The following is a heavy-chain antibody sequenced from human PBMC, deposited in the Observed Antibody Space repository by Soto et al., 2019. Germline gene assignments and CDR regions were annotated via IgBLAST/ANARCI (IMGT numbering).Heavy chain of an antibody. CDR1: GFMFSCCA. V-gene: IGHV3-23*01. J-gene: IGHJ2*01. D-gene: IGHD1-26*01. Sequence: EVQLLDSGGGLVQPGGSLRLSCAASGFMFSCCAMSWVRQAPGKGLEWVSTIHGDGDYSHYTDSVEGRFTISRDNSRNTLSLQMNSLRGDDTAVYYCAKHRGGGSYTNWSFAVWGRGTLVTVSS. CDR3: AKHRGGGSYTNWSFAV. CDR2: IHGDGDYS.